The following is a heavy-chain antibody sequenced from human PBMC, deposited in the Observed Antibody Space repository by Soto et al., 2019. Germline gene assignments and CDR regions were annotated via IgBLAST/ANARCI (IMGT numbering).Heavy chain of an antibody. CDR2: IIPILGIA. D-gene: IGHD5-12*01. J-gene: IGHJ4*02. V-gene: IGHV1-69*04. CDR1: GGTFSSHT. Sequence: GASVKVSCKASGGTFSSHTISWVRQAPGQGLEWKGKIIPILGIANYAQKFQGRVTITADKSTSTAYMKLSSLRSEDTAVYYCARERGYSGYYYFDYWGQGTLVTVSS. CDR3: ARERGYSGYYYFDY.